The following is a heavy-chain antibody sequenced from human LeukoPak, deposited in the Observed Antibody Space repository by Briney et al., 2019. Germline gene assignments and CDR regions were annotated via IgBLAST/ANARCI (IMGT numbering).Heavy chain of an antibody. CDR3: AKEGKFDFSSGYHIDN. D-gene: IGHD3-3*01. J-gene: IGHJ4*02. Sequence: GGSLRLLRGHSGFTFCTKVKKWARHAPGKGRGGVAVKSYNSSNRNFADSVKGRFTVSRDNTKHNLYLHMNSLRSDETAMYSCAKEGKFDFSSGYHIDNWGQGTLVTVSS. V-gene: IGHV3-30*04. CDR1: GFTFCTKV. CDR2: KSYNSSNR.